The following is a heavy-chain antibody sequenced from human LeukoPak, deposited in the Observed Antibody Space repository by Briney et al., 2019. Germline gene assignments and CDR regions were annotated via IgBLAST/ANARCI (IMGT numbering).Heavy chain of an antibody. CDR2: ITPSGGST. V-gene: IGHV1-46*01. J-gene: IGHJ4*02. Sequence: GASVKVSCKASGYTFTNYYMHWVRQAPGQGLEWLGLITPSGGSTWYAQKFQGRVTMTRDRSTITDYMELSSLSSEDTAVYYCARRAGAYSHPYDYWGQGTLVTVSS. CDR1: GYTFTNYY. CDR3: ARRAGAYSHPYDY. D-gene: IGHD4/OR15-4a*01.